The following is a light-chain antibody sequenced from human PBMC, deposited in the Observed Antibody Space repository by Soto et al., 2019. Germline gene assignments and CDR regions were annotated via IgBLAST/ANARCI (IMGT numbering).Light chain of an antibody. V-gene: IGKV3-20*01. CDR2: GAS. CDR1: QTVRSSF. Sequence: IELTQSPGTLSLSPGERVTLSCRASQTVRSSFVAWYQQKPGQAPRLLIYGASTRATGIPDRLSGSGSATAFTLTISSLEPEELAVYYCQHYGRSSWTFGQGTKVAIK. CDR3: QHYGRSSWT. J-gene: IGKJ1*01.